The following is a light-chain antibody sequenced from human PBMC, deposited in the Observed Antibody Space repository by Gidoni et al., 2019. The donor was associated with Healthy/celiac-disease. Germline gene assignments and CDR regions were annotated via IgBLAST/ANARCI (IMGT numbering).Light chain of an antibody. J-gene: IGKJ2*01. CDR3: QQYGSSPQD. CDR1: QSVSSSY. V-gene: IGKV3-20*01. CDR2: GAS. Sequence: EIVLTQSPGTLSLSPGARATLSCRASQSVSSSYLAWYQQKPGQAPRLLIYGASSRATGIPDRFSGSGSGTDFTLTISRLEPEDFAVYYCQQYGSSPQDFGQGTKLEIK.